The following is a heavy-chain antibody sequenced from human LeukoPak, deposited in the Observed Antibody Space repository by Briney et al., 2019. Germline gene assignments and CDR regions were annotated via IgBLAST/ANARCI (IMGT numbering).Heavy chain of an antibody. CDR2: IYYSGST. Sequence: SETLSLTCAVSGGSISSGGYSWNWIRQHPGKGLEWIGYIYYSGSTYYNPSLKSRVTISVDTSKNQFSLKLSSVTAADTAVYYCARQFSYSSSWFDYWGQGTLVTVSS. CDR3: ARQFSYSSSWFDY. V-gene: IGHV4-31*11. J-gene: IGHJ4*02. D-gene: IGHD6-13*01. CDR1: GGSISSGGYS.